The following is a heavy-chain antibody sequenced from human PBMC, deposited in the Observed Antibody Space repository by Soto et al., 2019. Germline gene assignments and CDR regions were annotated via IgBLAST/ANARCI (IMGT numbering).Heavy chain of an antibody. Sequence: SETLSLTCAVPGGSISGANRWSWVRQSPGKGLEWIGEIDHGGSTNYNPPLRSRVTISVDKSKNHFSLRLSSVTAADTAVYYCARGYYEMLTGNYKESYYHDMDVWGQGTTVTVSS. D-gene: IGHD3-9*01. V-gene: IGHV4-4*02. CDR1: GGSISGANR. J-gene: IGHJ6*02. CDR3: ARGYYEMLTGNYKESYYHDMDV. CDR2: IDHGGST.